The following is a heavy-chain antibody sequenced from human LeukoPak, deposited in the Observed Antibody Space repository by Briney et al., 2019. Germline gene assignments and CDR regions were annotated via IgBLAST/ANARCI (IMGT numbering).Heavy chain of an antibody. CDR1: GFTFSSYA. CDR2: ISASGGSS. V-gene: IGHV3-23*01. CDR3: AKTSAFYYLKSGIDY. D-gene: IGHD3-22*01. J-gene: IGHJ4*02. Sequence: PGGSLRLSCAASGFTFSSYAMSWVRQAPGKGLEWVLGISASGGSSYYADSVKGRFTISRDNSKNTLYLQMSSLRVEDTAVYYCAKTSAFYYLKSGIDYWGQGTLVTVSS.